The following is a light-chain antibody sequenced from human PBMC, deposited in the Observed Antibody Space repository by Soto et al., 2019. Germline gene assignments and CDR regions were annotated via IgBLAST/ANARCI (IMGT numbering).Light chain of an antibody. Sequence: QSVLTQPASVSGSPGQSIAISCTGSSSDVGGYNYVSWYQQHPGKAPQLIIYEVTNRPSGVSNRFSGSKSGNTASLTISGLQAEDKADYYCSSYTSSSTRVFGTGTKLTVL. CDR1: SSDVGGYNY. CDR2: EVT. V-gene: IGLV2-14*01. CDR3: SSYTSSSTRV. J-gene: IGLJ1*01.